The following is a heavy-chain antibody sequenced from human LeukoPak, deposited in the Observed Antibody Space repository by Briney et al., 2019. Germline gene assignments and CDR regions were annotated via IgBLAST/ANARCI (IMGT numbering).Heavy chain of an antibody. V-gene: IGHV4-61*02. CDR1: GGSISSGSYY. CDR3: ARELRYFDRLGFDY. J-gene: IGHJ4*02. CDR2: IYTSGST. D-gene: IGHD3-9*01. Sequence: SETLSLTCTVSGGSISSGSYYWSWIRQPAGKGLEWIGRIYTSGSTNYNPSLKSRVTISVDTSKNQFSLKLSSVTAADTAVYYCARELRYFDRLGFDYWGKGTLVTVSS.